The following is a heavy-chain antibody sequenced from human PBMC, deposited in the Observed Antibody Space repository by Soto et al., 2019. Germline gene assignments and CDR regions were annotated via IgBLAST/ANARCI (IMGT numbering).Heavy chain of an antibody. CDR2: INSDGIST. Sequence: GGSLRLSCAASGFTFRSYWMHWVRQAPGKGLVWVSRINSDGISTSYADSVKGRFTMSRDTAKNTLYLQMNSLRAEDTAVYYGARFYGSGSYYAFDIWGQGTMVTVSS. CDR1: GFTFRSYW. J-gene: IGHJ3*02. V-gene: IGHV3-74*01. CDR3: ARFYGSGSYYAFDI. D-gene: IGHD3-10*01.